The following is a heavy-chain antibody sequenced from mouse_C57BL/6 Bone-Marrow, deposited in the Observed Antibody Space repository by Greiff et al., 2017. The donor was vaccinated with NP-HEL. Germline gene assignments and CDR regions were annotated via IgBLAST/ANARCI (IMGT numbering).Heavy chain of an antibody. CDR2: ISSGGSYT. CDR1: GFTFSSYG. J-gene: IGHJ3*01. CDR3: ARPSSSGYFAY. D-gene: IGHD3-2*02. Sequence: EVMLVESGGDLVKPGGSLKLSCAASGFTFSSYGMSWVRQTPDKRLEWVATISSGGSYTYYPDSVKGRFTISRDNAKNTLYLQMSSLKSEDTAMYYCARPSSSGYFAYWGQGTLVTVSA. V-gene: IGHV5-6*01.